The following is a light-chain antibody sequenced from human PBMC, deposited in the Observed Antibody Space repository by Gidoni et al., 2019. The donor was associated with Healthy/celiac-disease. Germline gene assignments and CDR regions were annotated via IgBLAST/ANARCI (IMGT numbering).Light chain of an antibody. CDR1: QSISSW. CDR2: DAS. J-gene: IGKJ5*01. Sequence: DIQMTQSPSTLSASVGDRVTITCRASQSISSWLAWYQQKPGKAPKLLIYDASSLESGVPSRFSGSGSGTECTLTISSLQPDDFATYYCQQYNSYSITFGHETRLEIK. CDR3: QQYNSYSIT. V-gene: IGKV1-5*01.